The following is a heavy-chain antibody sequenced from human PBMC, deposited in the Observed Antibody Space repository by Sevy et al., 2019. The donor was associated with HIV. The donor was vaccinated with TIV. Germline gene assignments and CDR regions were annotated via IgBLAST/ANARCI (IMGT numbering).Heavy chain of an antibody. CDR2: VFDSGST. Sequence: SETLSLTCTVSGDSISNYFWSWIRQPPGKGLEWIANVFDSGSTNYNPSLKSRVTISVDTSKNQFSLKLYSVTAADTAVYYWARGDCVYSDGSVYYPDGAFDIWGQGTMVTVSS. D-gene: IGHD3-22*01. CDR1: GDSISNYF. CDR3: ARGDCVYSDGSVYYPDGAFDI. J-gene: IGHJ3*02. V-gene: IGHV4-59*01.